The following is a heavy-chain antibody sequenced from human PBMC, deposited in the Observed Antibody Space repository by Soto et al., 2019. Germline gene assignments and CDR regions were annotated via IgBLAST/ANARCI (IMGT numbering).Heavy chain of an antibody. Sequence: QVQLVQSGPEVKEPGSSVKVSCKTSGGTFNSYSLNWVRQAPGQGLEWMGVITPLYGTKNYAQRFRGRVTFAADESTSTVFMELTRATSDDTAVYFCARGGTLKPFDPWGQGTLVTVSS. CDR3: ARGGTLKPFDP. D-gene: IGHD3-16*01. CDR2: ITPLYGTK. J-gene: IGHJ5*02. CDR1: GGTFNSYS. V-gene: IGHV1-69*12.